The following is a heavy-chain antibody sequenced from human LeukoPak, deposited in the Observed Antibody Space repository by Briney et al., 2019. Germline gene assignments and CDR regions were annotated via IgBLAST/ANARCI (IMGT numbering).Heavy chain of an antibody. J-gene: IGHJ6*03. CDR1: GGSISSSSYY. D-gene: IGHD3-10*01. Sequence: PSETLSLTCTVSGGSISSSSYYWGWIRQPPWKGLEWIGSIYYSGSTNYNPSLKSRVTISVDTSKNQFSLKLSSVTAADTAVYYCTRDPGYMDVWGKGTTVTVSS. CDR3: TRDPGYMDV. CDR2: IYYSGST. V-gene: IGHV4-39*07.